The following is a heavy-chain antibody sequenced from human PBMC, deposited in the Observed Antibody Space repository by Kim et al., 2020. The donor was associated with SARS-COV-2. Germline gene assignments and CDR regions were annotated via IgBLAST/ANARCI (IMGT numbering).Heavy chain of an antibody. V-gene: IGHV1-8*01. CDR3: ARGEGGRRSSSSRGLHDP. D-gene: IGHD6-6*01. Sequence: ASVKVSCKASGYTFTSYDINWVRQATGQGLEWMGWMNPNSGNTGYAQKFQGRVTMTRNTSISTAYMELSSLRSEDTAVYYCARGEGGRRSSSSRGLHDPWGQGTLVTVSS. CDR1: GYTFTSYD. CDR2: MNPNSGNT. J-gene: IGHJ5*02.